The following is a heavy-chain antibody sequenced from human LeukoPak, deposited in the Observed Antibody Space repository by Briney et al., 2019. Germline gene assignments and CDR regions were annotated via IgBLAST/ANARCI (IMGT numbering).Heavy chain of an antibody. CDR2: IYPGDSDT. V-gene: IGHV5-51*01. CDR1: GYSFTNYW. D-gene: IGHD6-13*01. J-gene: IGHJ3*02. CDR3: ARRGIAAAADAFDI. Sequence: GESLKISCKGSGYSFTNYWVAWVRQMPGKGLEWMGIIYPGDSDTRYSPSFQGQVTISADKSISTAYLQWSSLKASDTAMYYCARRGIAAAADAFDIWGQGTMVTVSS.